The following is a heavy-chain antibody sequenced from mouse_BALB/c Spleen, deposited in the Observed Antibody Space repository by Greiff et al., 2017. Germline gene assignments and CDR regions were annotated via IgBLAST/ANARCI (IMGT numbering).Heavy chain of an antibody. CDR2: ISNGGGST. CDR1: GFTFSSYT. J-gene: IGHJ2*01. V-gene: IGHV5-12-2*01. Sequence: EVQLVESGGGLVQPGGSLKLSCAASGFTFSSYTMSWVRRTPEKRLEWVAYISNGGGSTYYPDTVKGRFTISRDNAKNTLYLQMSSLKSEDTAMYYCARSGSSSYFDYWGQGTTLTVSS. D-gene: IGHD1-1*01. CDR3: ARSGSSSYFDY.